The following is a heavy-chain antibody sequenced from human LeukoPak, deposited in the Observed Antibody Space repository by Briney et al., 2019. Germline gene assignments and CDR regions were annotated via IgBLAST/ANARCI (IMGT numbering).Heavy chain of an antibody. CDR2: INPSGGST. J-gene: IGHJ6*02. Sequence: ASVKVSCKASGYTFTSYYMHWVRQAPGQGLEWMGIINPSGGSTSYAQKLQGRVTMTTDTSTSTAYMELRSLRSDDTAVYYCARDGAYCSGGSCYPEPYYGMDVWGQGATVTVSS. D-gene: IGHD2-15*01. V-gene: IGHV1-46*01. CDR3: ARDGAYCSGGSCYPEPYYGMDV. CDR1: GYTFTSYY.